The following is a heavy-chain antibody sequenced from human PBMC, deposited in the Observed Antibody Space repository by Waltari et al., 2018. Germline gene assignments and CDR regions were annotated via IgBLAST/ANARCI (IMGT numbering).Heavy chain of an antibody. Sequence: QVQLQESGPGLVKPSETLSLTCAVSGYSISSGYYWGWIRQPPGKGLEWIGSIYHSGSTYYNPALKSRVTISVDTSKNQLSLKLSSVTAADTAVYYCASSRGGTGAFDIWGQGTMVTVSS. CDR1: GYSISSGYY. V-gene: IGHV4-38-2*01. CDR3: ASSRGGTGAFDI. D-gene: IGHD3-16*01. CDR2: IYHSGST. J-gene: IGHJ3*02.